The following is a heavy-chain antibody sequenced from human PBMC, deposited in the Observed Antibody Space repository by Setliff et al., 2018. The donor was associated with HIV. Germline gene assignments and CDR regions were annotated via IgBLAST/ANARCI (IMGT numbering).Heavy chain of an antibody. D-gene: IGHD3-10*02. V-gene: IGHV4-34*01. Sequence: PSETLSLTCAVYGGSFSGYYWSWIRQPPGKGLEWIGEINHSGSTNYNPSLKSRVTISLDSSKNQFSLKLSSVTAADTAVYYCARVVQSNSCPFDSWGQGTLVTVSS. CDR3: ARVVQSNSCPFDS. CDR1: GGSFSGYY. CDR2: INHSGST. J-gene: IGHJ4*02.